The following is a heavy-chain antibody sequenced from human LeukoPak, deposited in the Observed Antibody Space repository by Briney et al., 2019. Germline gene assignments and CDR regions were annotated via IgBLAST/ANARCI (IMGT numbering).Heavy chain of an antibody. D-gene: IGHD2-21*01. CDR3: VRDGGLWWYDF. CDR2: INSGGTSI. Sequence: GGSLRLSCTASGFTFSSYEMNWVRQAPGKGLEWVSYINSGGTSIHYADSVRGRFTISRDNAEKSLFLQMNSLRAEDTALYYCVRDGGLWWYDFWGQGTLVTVSS. J-gene: IGHJ4*02. CDR1: GFTFSSYE. V-gene: IGHV3-48*03.